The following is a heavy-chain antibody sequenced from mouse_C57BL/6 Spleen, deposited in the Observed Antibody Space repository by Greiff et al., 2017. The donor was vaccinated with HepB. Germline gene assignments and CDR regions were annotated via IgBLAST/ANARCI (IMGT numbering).Heavy chain of an antibody. CDR3: ALYYYGLAY. CDR1: GFNIKDYY. D-gene: IGHD1-1*01. J-gene: IGHJ3*01. V-gene: IGHV14-2*01. CDR2: IDPEDGET. Sequence: VQLKESGAELVKPGASVKLSCTASGFNIKDYYMHWVKQRTEQGLEWIGRIDPEDGETKYAPKFQGKATITADTSSNTAYLQLSSLTSEDTAVYYCALYYYGLAYWGQGTLVTVSA.